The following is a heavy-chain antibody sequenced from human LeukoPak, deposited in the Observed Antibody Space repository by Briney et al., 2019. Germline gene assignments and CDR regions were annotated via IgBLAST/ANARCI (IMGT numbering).Heavy chain of an antibody. CDR3: AKDGAAAGRAPADY. D-gene: IGHD6-13*01. CDR1: GFTFSSYG. Sequence: PGRSLRLSCAASGFTFSSYGMHWVRRAPGKGLEWVAVISYDGSNKYYADSVKGRFTISRDNSKNTLYLQMNSLRAEDTAVYYCAKDGAAAGRAPADYWGQGSLVTVSS. V-gene: IGHV3-30*18. J-gene: IGHJ4*02. CDR2: ISYDGSNK.